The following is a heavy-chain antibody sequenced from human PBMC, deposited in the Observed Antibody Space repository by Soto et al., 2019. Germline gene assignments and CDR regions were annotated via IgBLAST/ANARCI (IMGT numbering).Heavy chain of an antibody. D-gene: IGHD2-2*02. CDR1: GGSVSSGSYY. V-gene: IGHV4-61*01. CDR3: ASVTRTCISTSCYRYYYGMDV. Sequence: QVQLQESGPGLVNPSETLSLTCTVSGGSVSSGSYYWSWIRQPPGKGLEWIGYIYYSGSTNYNPSLKSRVTISVDTSKNQFSLKLSSVTAADTAVYYCASVTRTCISTSCYRYYYGMDVWGQGTTVTVSS. J-gene: IGHJ6*02. CDR2: IYYSGST.